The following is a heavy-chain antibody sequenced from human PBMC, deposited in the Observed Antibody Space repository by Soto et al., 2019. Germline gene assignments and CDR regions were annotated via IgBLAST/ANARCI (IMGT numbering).Heavy chain of an antibody. CDR2: IYYSGST. CDR1: GGSISSSSYY. CDR3: ARRIYDSSGYYFYAFDI. Sequence: SETLSLTCTFSGGSISSSSYYWGWIRQPPGKGLEWIGSIYYSGSTYYNPSLKSRVTISVDTSKNQFSLKLSSVTAADTAVYYCARRIYDSSGYYFYAFDIWGQGTMVTVSS. V-gene: IGHV4-39*01. D-gene: IGHD3-22*01. J-gene: IGHJ3*02.